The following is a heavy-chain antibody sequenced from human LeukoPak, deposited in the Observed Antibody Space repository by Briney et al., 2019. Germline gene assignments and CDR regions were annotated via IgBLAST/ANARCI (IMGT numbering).Heavy chain of an antibody. CDR2: IKPDGGEK. Sequence: PGGSLRLSCAGSGFTFSRFWMGWVRKAPGKGQEWVANIKPDGGEKNYGDSVRGRFTISRDNARNSLSLQMNSLRAEDTAVYYCARENYFDYWGQGTLVTVSS. CDR1: GFTFSRFW. V-gene: IGHV3-7*04. CDR3: ARENYFDY. J-gene: IGHJ4*02.